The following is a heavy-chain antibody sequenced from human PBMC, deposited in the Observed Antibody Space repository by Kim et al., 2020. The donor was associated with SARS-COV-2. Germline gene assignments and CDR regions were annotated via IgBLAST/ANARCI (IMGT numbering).Heavy chain of an antibody. Sequence: ASVKVSCNASGYTFTSYYMHWVRQAPGQGLEWMGIINPSGGSTSYAQKFQGRVTMTRDTSTSTVYMELSSLRSEDTAVYYCARDRQPRSWGEDLHYYYYGMDVWGQGTTVTVSS. V-gene: IGHV1-46*01. D-gene: IGHD3-16*01. CDR3: ARDRQPRSWGEDLHYYYYGMDV. J-gene: IGHJ6*02. CDR2: INPSGGST. CDR1: GYTFTSYY.